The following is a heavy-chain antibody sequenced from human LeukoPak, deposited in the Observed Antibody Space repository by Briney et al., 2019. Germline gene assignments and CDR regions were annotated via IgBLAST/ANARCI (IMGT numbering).Heavy chain of an antibody. D-gene: IGHD3-10*01. CDR3: ARVPGGYYGSGSYPPYYYYYMDV. CDR1: GGSISSSSYY. CDR2: IFYSGST. Sequence: PSETLSLTCTVSGGSISSSSYYWGWIRQPPGKGLEWIGTIFYSGSTYYNPSLKSRVTISVDTSKNQFSLKLSSVTAADTAVYYCARVPGGYYGSGSYPPYYYYYMDVWGKGTTVTISS. J-gene: IGHJ6*03. V-gene: IGHV4-39*07.